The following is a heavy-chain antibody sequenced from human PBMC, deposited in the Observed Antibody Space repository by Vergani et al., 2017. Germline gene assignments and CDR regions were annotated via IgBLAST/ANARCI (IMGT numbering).Heavy chain of an antibody. CDR2: INPNSGGT. CDR1: GGTFSSYT. V-gene: IGHV1-2*02. Sequence: QVQLVQSGAEVKKPGSSVKVSCKASGGTFSSYTISWVRQAPGQGLEWMGWINPNSGGTNYAQKFQGRVTMTRDTSISTAYMELSRLRSDDTAVYYCARDRTWEFDYWGQGTLVTVSS. D-gene: IGHD1-26*01. J-gene: IGHJ4*02. CDR3: ARDRTWEFDY.